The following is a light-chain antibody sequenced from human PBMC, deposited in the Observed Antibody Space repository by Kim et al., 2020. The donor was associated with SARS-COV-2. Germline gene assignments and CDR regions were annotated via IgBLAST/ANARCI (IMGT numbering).Light chain of an antibody. CDR1: QSVSSSY. J-gene: IGKJ5*01. Sequence: PGERATLSCRASQSVSSSYLVWYQQKNGQPPRLLIYGASSRATGIPDRFSGSGSGTDFTLTISRLEPEAFAVYYCQQYDSSPPFTFGQGSRL. CDR3: QQYDSSPPFT. V-gene: IGKV3-20*01. CDR2: GAS.